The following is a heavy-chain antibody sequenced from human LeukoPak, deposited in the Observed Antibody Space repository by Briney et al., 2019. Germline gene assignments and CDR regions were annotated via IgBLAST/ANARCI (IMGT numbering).Heavy chain of an antibody. CDR1: GFTFSDYY. J-gene: IGHJ3*02. Sequence: GGSLRLSCAASGFTFSDYYMSWIRQAPGKGLEWVSYISSSGSTIYYADSVKGRFTISRDNAKNSLYLQMNSLRAEDTAVYYCAGAVVAHVFDIWGQGTMVTVSS. D-gene: IGHD2-15*01. CDR3: AGAVVAHVFDI. CDR2: ISSSGSTI. V-gene: IGHV3-11*01.